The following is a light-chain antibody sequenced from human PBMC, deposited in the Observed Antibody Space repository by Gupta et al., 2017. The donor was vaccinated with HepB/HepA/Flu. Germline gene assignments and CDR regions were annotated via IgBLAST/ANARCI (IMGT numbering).Light chain of an antibody. CDR1: QDINNH. CDR2: SAS. CDR3: QQFNTYPIT. V-gene: IGKV1-9*01. Sequence: DIQLTPSPSFLSASVGDRVTITCRASQDINNHLIWYQQKPGKAPKLLIYSASTLQSGVPSRFSGSGSGTEFTLTISSLQPEDFATYYCQQFNTYPITFGQGTRLDIK. J-gene: IGKJ5*01.